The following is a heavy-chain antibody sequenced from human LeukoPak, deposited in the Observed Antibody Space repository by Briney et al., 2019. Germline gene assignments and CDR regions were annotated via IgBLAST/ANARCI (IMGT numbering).Heavy chain of an antibody. D-gene: IGHD3-22*01. V-gene: IGHV4-59*01. CDR3: ARVVITPLQNYFDY. J-gene: IGHJ4*02. CDR1: GGSISSYY. Sequence: SETLSLTFTVSGGSISSYYWSWIRQPPGKGLEWIGYIYYSGSTNYNPSLKSRVTISVDTSKNQFSLKLSSVTAADTAVYYCARVVITPLQNYFDYWGQGTLVAVSS. CDR2: IYYSGST.